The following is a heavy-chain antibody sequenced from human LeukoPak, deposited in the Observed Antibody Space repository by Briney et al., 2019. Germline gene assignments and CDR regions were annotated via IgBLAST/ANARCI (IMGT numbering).Heavy chain of an antibody. J-gene: IGHJ4*02. CDR1: GYSISSGYY. V-gene: IGHV4-38-2*02. D-gene: IGHD3-9*01. CDR3: AREDYDILTGYSIFDY. Sequence: SETLSLTCAVSGYSISSGYYWGWIRQPLGKGLEWIGSIYHSGSTYYNPSLKSRVTISVDTSKNQFSLKLSSVTAADTAVYYCAREDYDILTGYSIFDYWGQGTLVTVSS. CDR2: IYHSGST.